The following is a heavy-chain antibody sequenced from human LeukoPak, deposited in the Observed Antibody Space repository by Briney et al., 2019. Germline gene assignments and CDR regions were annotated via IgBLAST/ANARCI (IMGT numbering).Heavy chain of an antibody. Sequence: GGSLRLSCAASGFTFSSYSMNWVRQAPGKGLEWVSSISSSSSYIYYADSVKGRFTISRDNAKNSLYLQMNSLRAEDTAVYYCARDKRSEGDEFGYWGQGTLVTVSS. J-gene: IGHJ4*02. V-gene: IGHV3-21*01. CDR1: GFTFSSYS. D-gene: IGHD1-1*01. CDR3: ARDKRSEGDEFGY. CDR2: ISSSSSYI.